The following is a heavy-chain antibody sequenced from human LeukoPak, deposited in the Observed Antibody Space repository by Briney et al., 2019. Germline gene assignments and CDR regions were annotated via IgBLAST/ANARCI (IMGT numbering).Heavy chain of an antibody. Sequence: RASVKVSCKASGYTFIGYYMHWVRQAPGQGLEWMGWINPNNGGTNYAQKFQGRVTMTRDTSISPAYMELYRLRSDDTAVYYCATTPEQWLPTFHYWGQGTLVTVSS. CDR2: INPNNGGT. CDR1: GYTFIGYY. D-gene: IGHD6-19*01. V-gene: IGHV1-2*02. CDR3: ATTPEQWLPTFHY. J-gene: IGHJ4*02.